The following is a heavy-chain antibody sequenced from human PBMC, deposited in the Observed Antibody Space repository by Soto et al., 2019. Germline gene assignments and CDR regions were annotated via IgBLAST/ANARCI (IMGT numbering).Heavy chain of an antibody. J-gene: IGHJ6*02. CDR3: ARTLAAAAYYYCYGMDV. CDR1: GFTFSSYT. D-gene: IGHD6-13*01. Sequence: EVQLVESGGGLVQPGGSLRLSCAASGFTFSSYTMNWVRQAPGKGLEWVSYITSSSSTIYYAGSVKGRFTISRDNAKKSLYLHMNSLRDEDTAVYYCARTLAAAAYYYCYGMDVWGQGTTVTVSS. CDR2: ITSSSSTI. V-gene: IGHV3-48*02.